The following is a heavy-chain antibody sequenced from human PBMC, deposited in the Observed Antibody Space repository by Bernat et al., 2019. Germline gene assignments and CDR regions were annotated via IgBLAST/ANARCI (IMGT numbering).Heavy chain of an antibody. Sequence: QVQLVQSGAEVKKPGSSVKVSCKASGGTFSSYAISWVRQAPGQGLAWMGGIIPIFGTANSAQKFQGRVTITADESTSTAYRELSSLRAEDTAVYYCARSAGDGYSGGWYWYFDLWGRGTLVTVSS. CDR1: GGTFSSYA. CDR3: ARSAGDGYSGGWYWYFDL. J-gene: IGHJ2*01. D-gene: IGHD6-25*01. CDR2: IIPIFGTA. V-gene: IGHV1-69*01.